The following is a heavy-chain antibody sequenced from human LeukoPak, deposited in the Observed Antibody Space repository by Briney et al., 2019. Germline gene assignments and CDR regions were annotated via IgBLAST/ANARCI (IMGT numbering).Heavy chain of an antibody. D-gene: IGHD3-3*02. J-gene: IGHJ4*02. CDR2: ITTSSSYI. CDR1: GFTFSSYS. Sequence: GGSLRLSCAASGFTFSSYSLNWVRQAPGKGLEWVSSITTSSSYIYYADSVKGRFTISRDNAKNSLSLQMNSLRAEDTAVYYCVREIIRLGQDDYFDYWGQGTLVTVSS. CDR3: VREIIRLGQDDYFDY. V-gene: IGHV3-21*01.